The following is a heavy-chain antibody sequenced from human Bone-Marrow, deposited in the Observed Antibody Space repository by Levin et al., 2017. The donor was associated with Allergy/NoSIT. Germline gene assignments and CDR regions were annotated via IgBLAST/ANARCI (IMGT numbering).Heavy chain of an antibody. Sequence: SGPTLVKPTQTLTLTCTVSGFSLRTTGMRVSWIRQPPGKALEWLARVDWDDDKFYSTSLQPRLTISKDTSKNQVVLTLTQMDPVDTATYYCARTDTVVVTAWDAFDVWGPGTKVTVSS. D-gene: IGHD2-21*02. CDR2: VDWDDDK. CDR3: ARTDTVVVTAWDAFDV. J-gene: IGHJ3*01. CDR1: GFSLRTTGMR. V-gene: IGHV2-70*04.